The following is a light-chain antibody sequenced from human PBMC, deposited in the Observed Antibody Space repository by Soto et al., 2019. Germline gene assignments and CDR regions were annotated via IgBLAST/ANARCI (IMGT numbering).Light chain of an antibody. CDR2: DVS. CDR3: QQYGRSPFT. CDR1: PSVTSSY. V-gene: IGKV3-20*01. Sequence: EIVLTQSPGTLSLSPGERATLSCRASPSVTSSYLAWYQQKPGQTPRLLIYDVSSRASGIPDRFSGSGSGTDFTLTISRLEPEDFAVYYCQQYGRSPFTFGPGTKVDIK. J-gene: IGKJ3*01.